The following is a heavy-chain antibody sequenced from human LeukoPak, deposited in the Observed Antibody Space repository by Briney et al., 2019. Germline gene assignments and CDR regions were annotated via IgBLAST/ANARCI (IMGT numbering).Heavy chain of an antibody. CDR2: IYPGDSDT. V-gene: IGHV5-51*01. CDR3: ARLRVDGWYEYDY. J-gene: IGHJ4*02. D-gene: IGHD6-19*01. CDR1: GYSFTSYW. Sequence: GESLKISCKGSGYSFTSYWIGGARQMPGKGLDWMGIIYPGDSDTRYSPSFQGQVTISADKSISTAYLQWSSLQASDTAMYYCARLRVDGWYEYDYWGQGTLVTVSS.